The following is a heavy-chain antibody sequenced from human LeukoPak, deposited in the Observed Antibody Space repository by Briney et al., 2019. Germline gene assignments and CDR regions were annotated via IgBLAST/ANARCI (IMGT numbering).Heavy chain of an antibody. CDR1: GFSFSTYT. J-gene: IGHJ4*02. D-gene: IGHD3-10*01. V-gene: IGHV3-23*01. CDR3: VKDFGRNLGGPGY. Sequence: GGSLRLSCAASGFSFSTYTMAWVHQAPGGGLEWVSAISGDGGATYYADAVKGRFAISRDNSKSTLYLQMNSLRAEDTAMYYCVKDFGRNLGGPGYWGRGTLVTVSS. CDR2: ISGDGGAT.